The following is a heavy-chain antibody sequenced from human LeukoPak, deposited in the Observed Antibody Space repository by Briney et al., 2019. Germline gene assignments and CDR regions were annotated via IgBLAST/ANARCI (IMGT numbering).Heavy chain of an antibody. CDR3: ARDGKQQLVVQ. CDR2: IYTSGST. Sequence: PSETLSLTCTVSGGSISSYYWSWIRQPAGKGLEWIGRIYTSGSTDYDPSLKSRVTMSVDTSKNQFSLKLSSVTAADTAVYYCARDGKQQLVVQWGQGTLVTVSS. V-gene: IGHV4-4*07. D-gene: IGHD6-13*01. J-gene: IGHJ4*02. CDR1: GGSISSYY.